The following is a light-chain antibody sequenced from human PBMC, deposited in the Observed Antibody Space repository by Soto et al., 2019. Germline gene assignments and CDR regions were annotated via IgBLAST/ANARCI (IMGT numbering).Light chain of an antibody. Sequence: DIQMTQSPPSLSASVGDRVTITCRASQSIATYLNWYQHKPGKAPKLLIYGASKLQSGVTSRFSGSGSGTDFPLTISSLQPEYFPTYYCQQSHSSTYTFGLETNMEI. CDR2: GAS. J-gene: IGKJ2*01. CDR1: QSIATY. CDR3: QQSHSSTYT. V-gene: IGKV1-39*01.